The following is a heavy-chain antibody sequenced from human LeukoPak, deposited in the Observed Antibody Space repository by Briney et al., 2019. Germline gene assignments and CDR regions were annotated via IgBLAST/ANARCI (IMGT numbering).Heavy chain of an antibody. J-gene: IGHJ4*02. CDR2: INTDGSST. Sequence: GGSLRLSCAASGFTFSTYWMHWVRLAPGKGLVWVSRINTDGSSTNYADSVKGRFTISRDNANNTLYLQMNSLRAEDTAVYYCARTLNWAFDFWGQGTLVTVSS. V-gene: IGHV3-74*01. D-gene: IGHD7-27*01. CDR3: ARTLNWAFDF. CDR1: GFTFSTYW.